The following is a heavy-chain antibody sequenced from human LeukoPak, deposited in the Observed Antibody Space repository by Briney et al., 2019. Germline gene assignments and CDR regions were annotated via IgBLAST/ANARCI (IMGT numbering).Heavy chain of an antibody. J-gene: IGHJ4*02. CDR3: ARVTGNYSY. D-gene: IGHD4-11*01. Sequence: SETLSLTCTVSGGSISSSTYYWAWIRQSPGKGLEWIGSITYSGSTYYNPSLESRVTISVDTSKNQFSLRLISVTAVDTAVYYCARVTGNYSYWGQGTLVTVSS. CDR1: GGSISSSTYY. V-gene: IGHV4-39*01. CDR2: ITYSGST.